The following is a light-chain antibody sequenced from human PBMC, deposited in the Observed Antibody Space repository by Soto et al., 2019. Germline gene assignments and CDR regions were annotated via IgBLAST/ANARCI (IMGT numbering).Light chain of an antibody. CDR3: SSYTSSNTLEV. Sequence: QSALTQPASVSGSPGQSITISCTGTSSDTAGYNYVSWYQQHPGKAPKLMIYEVSNRPSGVSNRFSGSQSGNTASLTISGLQAEDEANYYCSSYTSSNTLEVFGSGTKLTVL. V-gene: IGLV2-14*01. CDR2: EVS. CDR1: SSDTAGYNY. J-gene: IGLJ2*01.